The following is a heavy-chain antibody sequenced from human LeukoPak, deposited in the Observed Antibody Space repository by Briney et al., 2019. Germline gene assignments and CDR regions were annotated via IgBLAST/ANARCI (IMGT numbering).Heavy chain of an antibody. J-gene: IGHJ3*02. V-gene: IGHV3-23*01. D-gene: IGHD6-6*01. CDR2: ISGSGGRT. CDR1: GFTFSSST. Sequence: GGSLRLSCVASGFTFSSSTMTWVRQASGKGLEWVSGISGSGGRTYYADSVQGRFTISRDNSKNTLYMQMNSLRAEDTAIYYCAKGASIAVSRARAFDIWGQGTMVTVSS. CDR3: AKGASIAVSRARAFDI.